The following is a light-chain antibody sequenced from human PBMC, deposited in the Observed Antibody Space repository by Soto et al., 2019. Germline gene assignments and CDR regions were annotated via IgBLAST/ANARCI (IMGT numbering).Light chain of an antibody. Sequence: QAVVTQPPSASGAPGQRVTISCSGSSSNIGINFVYWYQQFPGTAPKLLMSMNDQRPSGVPDRFSGSKSGTSASLAISGRRSEDEADYICATWDDSMISPVFGGGTKLTVL. CDR3: ATWDDSMISPV. J-gene: IGLJ3*02. CDR1: SSNIGINF. V-gene: IGLV1-47*01. CDR2: MND.